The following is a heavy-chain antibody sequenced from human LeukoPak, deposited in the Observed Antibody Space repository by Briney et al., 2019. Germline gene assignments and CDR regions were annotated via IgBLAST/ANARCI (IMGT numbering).Heavy chain of an antibody. CDR3: AKADYGSTPYYYGMDV. CDR2: ISGSANRT. Sequence: GGSLRLSCAASGFTVSTTYMTWVRQAPGKGLEWVSGISGSANRTYYADSVKGRFTISRDNSKNTLYLQMNSLRAEDTAVYYCAKADYGSTPYYYGMDVWGQGTTVTVSS. D-gene: IGHD4-17*01. CDR1: GFTVSTTY. V-gene: IGHV3-23*01. J-gene: IGHJ6*02.